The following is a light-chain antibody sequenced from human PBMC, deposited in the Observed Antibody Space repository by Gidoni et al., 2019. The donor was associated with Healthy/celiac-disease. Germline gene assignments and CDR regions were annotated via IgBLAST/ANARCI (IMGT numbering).Light chain of an antibody. J-gene: IGKJ4*01. Sequence: DIQMTQSPSSLSASVGDRVTITCQASQDIRNYLNWYQQKAGKAPKLLIYDASNLETGVPSKFSGSGSGTDFTFTISSLQPEDIATYYCQQYENLPLTFGGGTKVEIK. V-gene: IGKV1-33*01. CDR3: QQYENLPLT. CDR1: QDIRNY. CDR2: DAS.